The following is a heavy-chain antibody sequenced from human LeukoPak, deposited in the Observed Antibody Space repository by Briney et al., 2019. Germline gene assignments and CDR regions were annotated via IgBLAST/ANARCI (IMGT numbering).Heavy chain of an antibody. CDR2: ISSSSTV. CDR1: GFTFIIYS. CDR3: AKSITIFGVVIRRLDY. J-gene: IGHJ4*02. D-gene: IGHD3-3*01. V-gene: IGHV3-48*01. Sequence: GGSLRLSCAASGFTFIIYSMNWVRQAPGKGLEWVSYISSSSTVYCADSVKGRFTISRDNAKNTLYLQMNSLRAEDTAVYYCAKSITIFGVVIRRLDYWGQGTLVTVSS.